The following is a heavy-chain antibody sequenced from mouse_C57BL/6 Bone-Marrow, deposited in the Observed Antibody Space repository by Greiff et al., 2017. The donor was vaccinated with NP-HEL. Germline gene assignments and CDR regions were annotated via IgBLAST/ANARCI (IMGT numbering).Heavy chain of an antibody. CDR3: AGDRAELRGGPRFAY. D-gene: IGHD3-2*02. V-gene: IGHV12-3*01. J-gene: IGHJ3*01. CDR1: GFPITSGYY. Sequence: QVQLQQSGPGLVKPSQSLFLTCSITGFPITSGYYWIWIRQSPGKPLEWMGYITHSGETFYNPSLQSPISITRETSKNQFFLQLNSVTTEDTAMYYCAGDRAELRGGPRFAYWGQGTLVTVSA. CDR2: ITHSGET.